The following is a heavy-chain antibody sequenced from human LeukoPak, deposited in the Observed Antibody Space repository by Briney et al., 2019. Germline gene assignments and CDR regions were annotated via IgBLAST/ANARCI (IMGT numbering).Heavy chain of an antibody. CDR2: IYSGST. CDR3: ARDPITIFGVDWFDP. Sequence: SETLSLTCTVSGGSISSSSYYWGWIRQPPGKGLEWIGSIYSGSTYYNPSLKSRVTISVDTSKNQFSLKLSSVTAADTAVYYCARDPITIFGVDWFDPWGQGTLVTVSS. CDR1: GGSISSSSYY. V-gene: IGHV4-39*02. D-gene: IGHD3-3*01. J-gene: IGHJ5*02.